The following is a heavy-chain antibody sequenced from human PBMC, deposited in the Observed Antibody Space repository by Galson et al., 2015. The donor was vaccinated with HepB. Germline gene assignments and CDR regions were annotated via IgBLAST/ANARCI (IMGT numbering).Heavy chain of an antibody. V-gene: IGHV3-30-3*01. CDR3: ARVELQDAFDI. CDR2: ISYDGSNK. Sequence: SLRLSCAASGFTFSSYAMHWVRQAPGKGLEWVAVISYDGSNKYYADSVKGRFTISRDNSKNTLYLQMNSLRAEDTAVYYCARVELQDAFDIWGQGTMVTVSS. D-gene: IGHD1-26*01. CDR1: GFTFSSYA. J-gene: IGHJ3*02.